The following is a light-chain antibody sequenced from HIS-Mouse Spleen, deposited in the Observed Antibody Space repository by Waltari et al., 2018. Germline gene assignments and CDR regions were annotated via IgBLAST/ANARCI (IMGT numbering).Light chain of an antibody. V-gene: IGLV2-18*02. CDR2: EVS. Sequence: QSALTQPPSVSGSPGQSVTISCTGTSSDVGSYNRVSWYQQPPGTAPKLMIYEVSNRPSGVPDRFSGSKSGNPASLTISGLQAEDEADYYCSSYTSSSTVFGTRTKVTVL. J-gene: IGLJ1*01. CDR3: SSYTSSSTV. CDR1: SSDVGSYNR.